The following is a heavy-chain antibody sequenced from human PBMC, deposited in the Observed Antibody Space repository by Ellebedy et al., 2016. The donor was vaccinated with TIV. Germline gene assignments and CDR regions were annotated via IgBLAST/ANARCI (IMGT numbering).Heavy chain of an antibody. J-gene: IGHJ3*02. CDR3: ARDSTTSRAFDI. CDR2: IYYSGST. V-gene: IGHV4-30-4*01. Sequence: MPSETLSLTCTVSGGSISSGDYYWSWIRQPPGKGLEWIGYIYYSGSTYYNPSLKSRVTISVDTSKNQFSLKLSSVTAADTAVYYCARDSTTSRAFDIWGQGTMVTVPS. D-gene: IGHD4-17*01. CDR1: GGSISSGDYY.